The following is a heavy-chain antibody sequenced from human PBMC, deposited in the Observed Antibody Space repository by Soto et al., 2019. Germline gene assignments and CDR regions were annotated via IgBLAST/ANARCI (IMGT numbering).Heavy chain of an antibody. CDR3: TRFVGYGGSDYFFDY. CDR1: GFTFSRYA. Sequence: QVQPVESGGGVVQPGGSLTLSCVVSGFTFSRYAMQWVRQAPGKGLEWVAVISKEGWNRYHADSVKGRFTISRDNSENTLYLQMNSLRPEDAALYYCTRFVGYGGSDYFFDYWGQGILVTVSS. J-gene: IGHJ4*02. D-gene: IGHD5-12*01. CDR2: ISKEGWNR. V-gene: IGHV3-30*04.